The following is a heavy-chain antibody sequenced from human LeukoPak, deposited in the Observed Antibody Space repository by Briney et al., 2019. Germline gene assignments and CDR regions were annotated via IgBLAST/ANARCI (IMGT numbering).Heavy chain of an antibody. Sequence: GGSLRLSWAASGFTFSSYGMHWVRQAPGKGLEWVAVISYDGSNKYYADSVKGRFTISRDNSKNTLYLQMNSLSAEDTAVYYCAKELYCSGGRCYSGGDYYYGMDVWGQGTTVPVSS. CDR2: ISYDGSNK. CDR1: GFTFSSYG. D-gene: IGHD2-15*01. J-gene: IGHJ6*02. V-gene: IGHV3-30*18. CDR3: AKELYCSGGRCYSGGDYYYGMDV.